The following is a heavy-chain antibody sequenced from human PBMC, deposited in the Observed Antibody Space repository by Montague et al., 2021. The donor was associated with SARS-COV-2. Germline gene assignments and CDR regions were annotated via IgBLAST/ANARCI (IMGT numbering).Heavy chain of an antibody. CDR2: MYSTGST. D-gene: IGHD3-10*01. CDR1: RRSISSSTHS. J-gene: IGHJ6*02. CDR3: ARDDIVLQGVTKGMDV. Sequence: SETLSLTCTVSRRSISSSTHSWSWIPQPPRPGLVWIGIMYSTGSTYYNPSLKSRVTISIDTSKNQFSLKLSSVTAADTAVYYCARDDIVLQGVTKGMDVWGQGTTVTVSS. V-gene: IGHV4-39*07.